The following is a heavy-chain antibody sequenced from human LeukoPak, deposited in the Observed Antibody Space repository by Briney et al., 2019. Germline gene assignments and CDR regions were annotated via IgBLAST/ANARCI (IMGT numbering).Heavy chain of an antibody. V-gene: IGHV1-2*02. D-gene: IGHD6-6*01. J-gene: IGHJ4*02. CDR3: AKARSRSSASSDY. Sequence: ASVKVSCKASGYTFTGYYMHWVRQAPGQGLEWMGWINPNSGDTNYAQKFQGRVTMTGDTSISTAYVELTSLRSDDTAVYYCAKARSRSSASSDYWGQGALVTVSS. CDR1: GYTFTGYY. CDR2: INPNSGDT.